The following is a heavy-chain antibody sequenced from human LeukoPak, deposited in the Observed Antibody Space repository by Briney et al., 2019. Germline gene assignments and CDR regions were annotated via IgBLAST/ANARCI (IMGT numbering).Heavy chain of an antibody. D-gene: IGHD2-21*02. CDR2: INPNSGGT. V-gene: IGHV1-2*06. CDR3: ARDLEHIVVVTATPN. CDR1: GGTFTGYY. Sequence: ASVKVSCKASGGTFTGYYMHWVRQAPGQGLEWMGRINPNSGGTNYAQKFQGRVTMTRDTSISTAYMELSRLRSDDTAVYYCARDLEHIVVVTATPNWGQGTLVTVSS. J-gene: IGHJ4*02.